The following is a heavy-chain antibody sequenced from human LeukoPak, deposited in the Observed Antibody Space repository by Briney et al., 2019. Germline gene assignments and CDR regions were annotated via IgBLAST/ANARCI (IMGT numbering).Heavy chain of an antibody. J-gene: IGHJ3*02. V-gene: IGHV4-39*07. Sequence: SETLSLTCTVSGDSLYYWGWIRQPPGEGLEWIGSIYYSGSTYYNPSLKSRVTISVDTSKNQFSLKLSSVTAADTAVYYCALKLWFGEMLFRNDAFDIWGQGTMVTVSS. CDR2: IYYSGST. D-gene: IGHD3-10*01. CDR1: GDSLYY. CDR3: ALKLWFGEMLFRNDAFDI.